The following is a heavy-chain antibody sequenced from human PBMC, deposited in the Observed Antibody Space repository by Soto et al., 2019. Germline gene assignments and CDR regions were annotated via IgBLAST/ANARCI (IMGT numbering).Heavy chain of an antibody. J-gene: IGHJ4*02. CDR3: ARDPGASGTQWLTLDY. CDR2: ISFDGSNS. D-gene: IGHD6-19*01. V-gene: IGHV3-30*04. Sequence: QVQLVESGGGVVQPGRSLRLSCTDSGFTFMSYAMHWVRQAPGKGLEWLAVISFDGSNSYYADSVKGRFTVSRDNSKRTLYLQMNSLRDEDTAVYYCARDPGASGTQWLTLDYWGQGALVTVSS. CDR1: GFTFMSYA.